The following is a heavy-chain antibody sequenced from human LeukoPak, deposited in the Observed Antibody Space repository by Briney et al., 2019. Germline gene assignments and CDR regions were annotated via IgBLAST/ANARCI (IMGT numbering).Heavy chain of an antibody. V-gene: IGHV4-4*02. Sequence: SETLSLTCAVSGSSISTICWCCLLRQSPGKGLEWIGQIHHSGITNYNPSLKSRVTISVDKSKNQLSLKLSSVTAADPAVYYCKECSGKASWLAYLWGKGTVVTVSS. CDR2: IHHSGIT. CDR1: GSSISTICW. D-gene: IGHD2-2*01. J-gene: IGHJ1*01. CDR3: KECSGKASWLAYL.